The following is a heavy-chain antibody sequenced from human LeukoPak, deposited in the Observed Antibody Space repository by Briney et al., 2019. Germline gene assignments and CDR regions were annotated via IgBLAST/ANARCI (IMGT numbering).Heavy chain of an antibody. Sequence: GGSLRLSCAASGFSLKSYWMSWVRQSPGTGLEWVANIKTDGSKKYYVDSVKGRFTISRDNAENSLYLQMNSLRAEDSGVYYCAREILGAHTGFEHWGQGTLVTVSS. V-gene: IGHV3-7*01. D-gene: IGHD1-26*01. CDR2: IKTDGSKK. CDR3: AREILGAHTGFEH. CDR1: GFSLKSYW. J-gene: IGHJ4*02.